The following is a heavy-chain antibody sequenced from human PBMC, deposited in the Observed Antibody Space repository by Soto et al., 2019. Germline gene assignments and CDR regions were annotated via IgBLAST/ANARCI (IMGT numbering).Heavy chain of an antibody. D-gene: IGHD3-3*01. CDR2: ICPSDSDT. CDR3: ARGGVSTRTFDY. V-gene: IGHV5-51*01. J-gene: IGHJ4*02. CDR1: GYNFAGYW. Sequence: GESLKISCKGSGYNFAGYWIAWVRQMPGKGLELMGIICPSDSDTRYRPSFQGQVTISADKSISSAYLQWSSLRASDTAMYYCARGGVSTRTFDYWGQGTPVTVSS.